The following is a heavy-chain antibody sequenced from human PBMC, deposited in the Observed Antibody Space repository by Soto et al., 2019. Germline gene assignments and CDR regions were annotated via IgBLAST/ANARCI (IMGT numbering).Heavy chain of an antibody. D-gene: IGHD3-9*01. J-gene: IGHJ4*02. CDR2: ISGSGGST. Sequence: PGGSLRLSCAASGFTFSSYAMSWVRQAPGKGLEWVSAISGSGGSTYYADSVKGRFTISRDNSKNTLYLQMNSLRAEDTAVYYCAKVFGPYYDILTGYYGFDYWGQGTLVTVSS. V-gene: IGHV3-23*01. CDR3: AKVFGPYYDILTGYYGFDY. CDR1: GFTFSSYA.